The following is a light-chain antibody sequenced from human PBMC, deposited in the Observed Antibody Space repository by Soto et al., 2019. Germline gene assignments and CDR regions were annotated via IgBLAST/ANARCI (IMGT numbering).Light chain of an antibody. Sequence: QSVLTQPPSVSGSPGQSVAISCTGTSSDVGSSNGVSWYQQPPGTAPKLMIYDVSNRPSGVPDRFSGSKSGNTASLTISGLQAEDQADYYCSSYTTSSTYVFGTGTKVTVL. CDR2: DVS. CDR1: SSDVGSSNG. J-gene: IGLJ1*01. V-gene: IGLV2-18*02. CDR3: SSYTTSSTYV.